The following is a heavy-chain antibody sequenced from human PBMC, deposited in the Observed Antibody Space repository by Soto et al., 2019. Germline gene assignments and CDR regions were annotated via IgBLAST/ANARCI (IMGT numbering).Heavy chain of an antibody. CDR1: GYTFTGYE. V-gene: IGHV1-2*02. J-gene: IGHJ4*02. D-gene: IGHD3-10*01. CDR2: INPKSGGT. Sequence: ASVKVSWKASGYTFTGYEVHWVRQAPGQGLEWMGWINPKSGGTIYPQKFQGRVNMTRDTSISTAYMELSSLRFDDTAVYYCATTGNYGSGTSFRVDYWGQGTLVTSPQ. CDR3: ATTGNYGSGTSFRVDY.